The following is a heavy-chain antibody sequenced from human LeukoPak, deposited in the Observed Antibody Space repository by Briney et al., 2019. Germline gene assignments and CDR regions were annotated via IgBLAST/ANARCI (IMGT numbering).Heavy chain of an antibody. D-gene: IGHD5-12*01. CDR1: GYTFTGYY. J-gene: IGHJ4*01. Sequence: ASVKVSCKASGYTFTGYYMHWVRQAPGQGLEWMGWINPNSGGTNYAQKFQGRVTMTRDTSISTAYMELSRLRSDDTAVYYCARTGVVATSYFFDYWGHGTLVTVSS. CDR3: ARTGVVATSYFFDY. V-gene: IGHV1-2*02. CDR2: INPNSGGT.